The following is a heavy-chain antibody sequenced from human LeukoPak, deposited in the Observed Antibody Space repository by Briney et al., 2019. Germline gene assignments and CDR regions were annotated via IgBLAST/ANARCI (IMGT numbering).Heavy chain of an antibody. Sequence: GGSLRLSCAASGFTFNTYSMNWVRQAPGKGLEWVSYISGSSSSITYYADSVKGRFTISRDNAKNSLYLQMNSLRAEDTAVYYCAGSYSSGSYYRYFDYWGQGTLVTVSS. CDR3: AGSYSSGSYYRYFDY. CDR1: GFTFNTYS. J-gene: IGHJ4*02. D-gene: IGHD3-10*01. V-gene: IGHV3-48*04. CDR2: ISGSSSSIT.